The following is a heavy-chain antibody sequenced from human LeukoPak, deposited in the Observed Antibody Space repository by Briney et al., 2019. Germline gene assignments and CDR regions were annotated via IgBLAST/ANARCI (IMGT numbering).Heavy chain of an antibody. CDR2: IWYDGSNK. V-gene: IGHV3-33*01. CDR1: GFTFSSYG. D-gene: IGHD3-9*01. CDR3: ARDLTYYDILTGLGVGMDV. Sequence: GGSLRLSCAASGFTFSSYGMHWVRQAPGKGLEWVAVIWYDGSNKYYADSVKGRFTISRDNSKNTLYLQMNSLRAEDTAVYYCARDLTYYDILTGLGVGMDVWGQGTTVTVSS. J-gene: IGHJ6*02.